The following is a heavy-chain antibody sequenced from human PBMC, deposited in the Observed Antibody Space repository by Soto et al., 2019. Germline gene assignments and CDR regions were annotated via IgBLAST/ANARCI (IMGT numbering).Heavy chain of an antibody. CDR2: IYYLGNT. CDR1: GGSISSSSSY. Sequence: SETLSLTCTVSGGSISSSSSYWGWIRQPPGKGLEWVGSIYYLGNTYYNPSLGGRVTISVDTSKNQFSLKLSSVTAADTAVYYCARHWPTHYYYYYMDVWGKGTTVTVSS. V-gene: IGHV4-39*01. J-gene: IGHJ6*03. CDR3: ARHWPTHYYYYYMDV.